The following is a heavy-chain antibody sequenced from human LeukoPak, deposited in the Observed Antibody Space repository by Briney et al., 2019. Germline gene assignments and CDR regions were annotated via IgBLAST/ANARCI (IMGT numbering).Heavy chain of an antibody. V-gene: IGHV1-46*01. Sequence: ASVKVSCKASGYTFTSYYMHWVRQAPGQGLEWMGIINPSGGSTSYAQKFQGRVTMTRDTSTSTVYMELSSLRSEDTAVYYCAREGITIFGVVITEYYLDYWGQGTLVTVSS. J-gene: IGHJ4*02. D-gene: IGHD3-3*01. CDR2: INPSGGST. CDR1: GYTFTSYY. CDR3: AREGITIFGVVITEYYLDY.